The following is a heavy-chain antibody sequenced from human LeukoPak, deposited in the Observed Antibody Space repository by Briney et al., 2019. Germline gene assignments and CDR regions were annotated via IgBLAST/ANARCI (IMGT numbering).Heavy chain of an antibody. Sequence: GASVKVSCKASGYTFTSYGISWVRQAPGQGLEWMGWISAYNGNTNYAQKLQGRVTMTTDTPTSTAYMELRSLRSDDTAVYYCAREDSSGYSDNWFDPWGQGTLVTVSS. J-gene: IGHJ5*02. D-gene: IGHD3-22*01. CDR1: GYTFTSYG. CDR2: ISAYNGNT. V-gene: IGHV1-18*01. CDR3: AREDSSGYSDNWFDP.